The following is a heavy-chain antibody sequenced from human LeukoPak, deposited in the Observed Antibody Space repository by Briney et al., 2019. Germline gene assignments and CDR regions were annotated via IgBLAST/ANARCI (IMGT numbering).Heavy chain of an antibody. CDR2: IYHSGST. Sequence: SETLSLTCTVSGYSISSGYYWGWIRQPPGKGLEWIGGIYHSGSTYYNPSLKSRVTISVDTSENQFSLKLSSVTAADTAVYYCASLGVAVPAAVNWGQGTLVTVSS. V-gene: IGHV4-38-2*02. D-gene: IGHD2-2*01. CDR3: ASLGVAVPAAVN. J-gene: IGHJ4*02. CDR1: GYSISSGYY.